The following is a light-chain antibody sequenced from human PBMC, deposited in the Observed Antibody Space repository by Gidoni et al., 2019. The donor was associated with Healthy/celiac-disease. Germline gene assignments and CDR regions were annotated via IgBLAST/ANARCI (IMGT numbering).Light chain of an antibody. Sequence: DIQMSHAPSSLSASVRDRVTITYRASQSISSYLNWYQQKPGKAPTLLIYAASSLQSGVPSRFSGSGSGTDFTLTISSLQPEDFATYYCQQRYSTPQAFGQGTKVEIK. CDR2: AAS. V-gene: IGKV1-39*01. CDR3: QQRYSTPQA. CDR1: QSISSY. J-gene: IGKJ1*01.